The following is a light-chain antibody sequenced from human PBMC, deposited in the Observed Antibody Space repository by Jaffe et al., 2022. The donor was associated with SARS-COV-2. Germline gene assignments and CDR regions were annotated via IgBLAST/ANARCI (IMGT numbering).Light chain of an antibody. Sequence: QSVLTQPPSASGTPGQRVTISCSGSSSNIGGNYVYWYQQLPGTAPKLLIYRDNQRPSGVPDRFSGSKSGTSASLAISGLRSEDEADYFCSAWDDSLSGPVFGGGTKLTVL. J-gene: IGLJ2*01. CDR1: SSNIGGNY. CDR2: RDN. V-gene: IGLV1-47*01. CDR3: SAWDDSLSGPV.